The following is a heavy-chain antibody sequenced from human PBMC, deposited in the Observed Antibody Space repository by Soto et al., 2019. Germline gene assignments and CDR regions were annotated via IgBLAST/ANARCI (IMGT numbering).Heavy chain of an antibody. CDR3: ARDGWRGVEYSSSSELNY. J-gene: IGHJ4*02. CDR2: IIPIFGTA. CDR1: GGTFSSYA. Sequence: ASVKVSCKASGGTFSSYAISWVRQAPGQGLEWMGGIIPIFGTANYAQKFQGRVTITADESTSTAYMELSSLRSEDTAVYYCARDGWRGVEYSSSSELNYWGQGTLVTVSS. D-gene: IGHD6-6*01. V-gene: IGHV1-69*13.